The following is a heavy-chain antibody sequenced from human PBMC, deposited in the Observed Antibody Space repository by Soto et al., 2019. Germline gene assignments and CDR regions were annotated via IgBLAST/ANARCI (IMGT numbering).Heavy chain of an antibody. CDR3: ARVERGTATTVVDAFDI. J-gene: IGHJ3*02. Sequence: SETLSLTCAVFGGSVNSGNYYWSWIRQPPGKGLEWIGEMSHSGGTHFNPSLKSRVTISVDTSKNQFSLKMSSVTAADTALYNFARVERGTATTVVDAFDIWGPGTMVTVSS. CDR1: GGSVNSGNYY. D-gene: IGHD1-1*01. CDR2: MSHSGGT. V-gene: IGHV4-61*01.